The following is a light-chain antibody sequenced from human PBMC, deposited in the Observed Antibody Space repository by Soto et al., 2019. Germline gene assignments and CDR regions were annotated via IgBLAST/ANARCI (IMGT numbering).Light chain of an antibody. J-gene: IGKJ2*01. CDR3: QQYDSAVYT. Sequence: DIQMTQSPSTLSASVGDRVTITCRASQSISSWLAWYQQKPGKAPKLLIYRASGLGSGVPSRFSGSGSGTEFTLTISSLHPDDFATYYCQQYDSAVYTFGQGTKLEIK. V-gene: IGKV1-5*03. CDR1: QSISSW. CDR2: RAS.